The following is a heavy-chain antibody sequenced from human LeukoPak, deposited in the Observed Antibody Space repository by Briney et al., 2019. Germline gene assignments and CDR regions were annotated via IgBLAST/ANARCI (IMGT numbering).Heavy chain of an antibody. Sequence: SVKVSCKASGGTFSSYAISWVRQAPGQGLEWMGGIIPIFGTANYAQKFQGRVTITADESTSTAYMELSSLRSEDTAVYYCARVDCGGDCLMDWYYGMDVWGQGTTVTVS. CDR2: IIPIFGTA. D-gene: IGHD2-21*02. CDR3: ARVDCGGDCLMDWYYGMDV. V-gene: IGHV1-69*13. J-gene: IGHJ6*02. CDR1: GGTFSSYA.